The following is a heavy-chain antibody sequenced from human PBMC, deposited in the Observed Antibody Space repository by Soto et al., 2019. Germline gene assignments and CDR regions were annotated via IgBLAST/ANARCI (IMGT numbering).Heavy chain of an antibody. CDR3: ARDRILWYGMDV. J-gene: IGHJ6*02. Sequence: QVQLVESGGGVVQPGRSLRLSCAASGFTFSSYGMHWVRQAPGKGLEWVAVIWYDGSNKYYADSVKGRFTISGDNSKNTLYLQMNSLRAEDTAVYYCARDRILWYGMDVWGQGTTVTVSS. CDR1: GFTFSSYG. D-gene: IGHD3-10*01. V-gene: IGHV3-33*01. CDR2: IWYDGSNK.